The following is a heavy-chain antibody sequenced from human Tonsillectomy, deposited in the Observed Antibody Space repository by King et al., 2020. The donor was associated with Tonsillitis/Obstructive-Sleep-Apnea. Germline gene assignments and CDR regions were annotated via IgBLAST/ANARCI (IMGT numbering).Heavy chain of an antibody. CDR1: GGTFSSYA. Sequence: VQLVQSGAEVKKPGSSVKVSCKASGGTFSSYAISWGRQAPGPGLEWMGGIIPIFGTANHAQKFQGRFTITADESTSTAYMELSSLRSEDTAVYYCASCSTIAVAGTFLDYWGQGTLVTVSS. D-gene: IGHD6-19*01. CDR2: IIPIFGTA. V-gene: IGHV1-69*12. J-gene: IGHJ4*02. CDR3: ASCSTIAVAGTFLDY.